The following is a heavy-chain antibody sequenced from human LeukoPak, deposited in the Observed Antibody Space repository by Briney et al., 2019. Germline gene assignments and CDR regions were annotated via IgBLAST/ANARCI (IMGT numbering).Heavy chain of an antibody. D-gene: IGHD4-17*01. V-gene: IGHV4-39*07. Sequence: SETLSLTCTVSGGSISSSSYYWGWIRQPPGKGLEWIGSIYYSGSTYYNPSLKSRVTISVDTSKNQFSLKLSSVTAADTAVYYCARGSPTTVTTYWFDPWGQGTLVTVSS. CDR3: ARGSPTTVTTYWFDP. J-gene: IGHJ5*02. CDR1: GGSISSSSYY. CDR2: IYYSGST.